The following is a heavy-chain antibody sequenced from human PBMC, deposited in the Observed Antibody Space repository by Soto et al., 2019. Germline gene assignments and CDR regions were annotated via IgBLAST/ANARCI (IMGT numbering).Heavy chain of an antibody. CDR1: GFTFNTYA. CDR2: ISYDASNK. V-gene: IGHV3-30-3*01. J-gene: IGHJ6*02. CDR3: ARGLDFSSCYGPGGSPFGMDV. Sequence: PGGAQILSCASSGFTFNTYAIHWVRQAPGKGPEWAALISYDASNKYYADSAKGRFTISRDNSKNTLYLQMNSLRAEDTAVYYCARGLDFSSCYGPGGSPFGMDVWGHGTTDTVS. D-gene: IGHD3-3*01.